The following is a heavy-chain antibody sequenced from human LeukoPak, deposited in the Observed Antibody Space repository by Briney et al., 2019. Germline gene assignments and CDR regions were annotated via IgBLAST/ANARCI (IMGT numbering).Heavy chain of an antibody. J-gene: IGHJ4*02. Sequence: SDTLSLTCTISGGSISTNYWIWIRQPPGKGLEWIGFIYYSGNNNHNPSLKSRLTMSGNTPRNQFPLRLNSVTAADTAVYYCARGNDYGDYSDYWGRGTLVTVSS. CDR3: ARGNDYGDYSDY. D-gene: IGHD4-17*01. CDR1: GGSISTNY. V-gene: IGHV4-59*12. CDR2: IYYSGNN.